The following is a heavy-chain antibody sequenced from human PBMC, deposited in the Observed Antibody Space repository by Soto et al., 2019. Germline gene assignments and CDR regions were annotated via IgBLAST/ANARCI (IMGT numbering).Heavy chain of an antibody. Sequence: QVQLVESGGGVVQPGRSLRLSCAASGFTFSSYGMHWVRQAPGKGLEWVAVIWYDGSNKYYADSVKGRFTISRDNSKNTLYLQMNSLRAEDTAVYYCARDPWYSSSPALGFDYWGQGTLVTVSS. CDR1: GFTFSSYG. D-gene: IGHD6-13*01. V-gene: IGHV3-33*01. CDR3: ARDPWYSSSPALGFDY. J-gene: IGHJ4*02. CDR2: IWYDGSNK.